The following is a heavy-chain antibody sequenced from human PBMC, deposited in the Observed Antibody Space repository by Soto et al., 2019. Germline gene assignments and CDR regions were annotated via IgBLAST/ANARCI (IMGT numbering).Heavy chain of an antibody. V-gene: IGHV1-3*01. J-gene: IGHJ6*02. Sequence: QVQLVQSGAEVKKPGASVKVSCEASGYTFPNYAIHWVRQAPGQGLEWMGWINGGNGNTKYSQKFQGRVTITRDTSATTAYMELSSLRSEDTAVYYCASTRKGTSGYDYYFYGMDVWGQGTTVTVSS. CDR2: INGGNGNT. CDR3: ASTRKGTSGYDYYFYGMDV. D-gene: IGHD5-12*01. CDR1: GYTFPNYA.